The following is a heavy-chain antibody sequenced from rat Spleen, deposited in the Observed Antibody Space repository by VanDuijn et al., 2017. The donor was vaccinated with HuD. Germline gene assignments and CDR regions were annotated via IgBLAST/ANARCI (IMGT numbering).Heavy chain of an antibody. V-gene: IGHV5-25*01. CDR1: GFTFSPFA. CDR3: ARRFYSGFDY. D-gene: IGHD1-1*01. CDR2: IGTGPGDT. J-gene: IGHJ2*01. Sequence: EVQLVESGGGLVQPGRSLKLSCAASGFTFSPFAMAWIRQAPTKGLEWVASIGTGPGDTYYRDSVKGRFTISRDYTKSTLYLQMDSLTSEDTATYYCARRFYSGFDYWGQGVMVTVSS.